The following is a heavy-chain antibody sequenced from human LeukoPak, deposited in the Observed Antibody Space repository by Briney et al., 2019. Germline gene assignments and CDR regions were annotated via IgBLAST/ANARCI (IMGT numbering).Heavy chain of an antibody. J-gene: IGHJ4*02. V-gene: IGHV3-66*01. Sequence: GGSLRLSCAASGLTFSSYWMSWVRQAPGKGLEWVSVIYSGGSTYYADSVKGRFTISRDNAKKSLYLQMNSLRAEDTAVYYCATAGYTYGLSPNYWGQGTLVTVSS. D-gene: IGHD5-18*01. CDR3: ATAGYTYGLSPNY. CDR1: GLTFSSYW. CDR2: IYSGGST.